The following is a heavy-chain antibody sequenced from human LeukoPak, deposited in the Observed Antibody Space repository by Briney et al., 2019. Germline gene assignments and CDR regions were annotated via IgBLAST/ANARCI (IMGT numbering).Heavy chain of an antibody. CDR3: ARGGYYYYGMDV. V-gene: IGHV4-34*01. J-gene: IGHJ6*02. CDR1: GGSFSGYY. CDR2: INHSGST. Sequence: SETLSLTCAVYGGSFSGYYWSWIRQPPGKGLEWIGEINHSGSTNYNPSLKSRVTISVDTSKNQFSLKLSSVTAADTAVYYCARGGYYYYGMDVWGQGTTVTVSS.